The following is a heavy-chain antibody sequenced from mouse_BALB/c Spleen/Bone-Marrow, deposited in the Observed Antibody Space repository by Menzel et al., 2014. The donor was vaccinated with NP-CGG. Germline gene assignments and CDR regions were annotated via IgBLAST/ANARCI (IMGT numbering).Heavy chain of an antibody. CDR2: ISCYNGAT. Sequence: LVKTGASVKISCKASGYSFTGYYMHWVKQSHGKSLEWIGYISCYNGATSYNQKFKGKATFTVDTSSSTAYMQFNSLTAEDAAVYYCVKGVYGNPFAYWGQRTLVTVSA. J-gene: IGHJ3*01. D-gene: IGHD2-1*01. CDR1: GYSFTGYY. CDR3: VKGVYGNPFAY. V-gene: IGHV1S34*01.